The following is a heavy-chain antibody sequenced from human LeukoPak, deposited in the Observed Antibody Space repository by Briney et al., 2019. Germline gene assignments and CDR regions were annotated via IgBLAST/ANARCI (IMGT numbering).Heavy chain of an antibody. CDR2: IYSGGRT. J-gene: IGHJ4*02. CDR3: ARDYGGNIRGYFDY. V-gene: IGHV3-66*01. CDR1: GFTVSSTY. D-gene: IGHD4-23*01. Sequence: GGSLRLSCAASGFTVSSTYMSWVRQAPGKGLEWVSVIYSGGRTYYADSVKGRFTISRDKSKNTLYLQMNSLRVEDTAVYYCARDYGGNIRGYFDYWGQGTLVTVSS.